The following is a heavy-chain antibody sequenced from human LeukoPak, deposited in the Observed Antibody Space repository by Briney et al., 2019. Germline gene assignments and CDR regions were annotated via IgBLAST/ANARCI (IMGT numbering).Heavy chain of an antibody. D-gene: IGHD5-18*01. Sequence: GGSLRLSCAASGFTLSTYWMTWVRQAPGKGLEWVANIKKDGSEKYYVDAVKGRFTISRDNAKTSLYLQMNSLRAEGTAVYYCARDLSGIAGYTYGRGIDYWGQGTLVTVSS. CDR2: IKKDGSEK. J-gene: IGHJ4*02. V-gene: IGHV3-7*01. CDR1: GFTLSTYW. CDR3: ARDLSGIAGYTYGRGIDY.